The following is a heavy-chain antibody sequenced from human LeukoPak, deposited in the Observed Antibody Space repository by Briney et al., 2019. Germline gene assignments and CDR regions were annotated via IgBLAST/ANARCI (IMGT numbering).Heavy chain of an antibody. CDR1: GGSISSYY. Sequence: SETLSLTCTVSGGSISSYYWSWIRQPPGKGPEWIGYIYYSGSTNYNPSLKSRVTISVDTSKNQFSLKLSSVTAADTAVYYCAKAHRWKWFDPWGQGTLVTVSS. CDR3: AKAHRWKWFDP. J-gene: IGHJ5*02. D-gene: IGHD1-1*01. V-gene: IGHV4-59*01. CDR2: IYYSGST.